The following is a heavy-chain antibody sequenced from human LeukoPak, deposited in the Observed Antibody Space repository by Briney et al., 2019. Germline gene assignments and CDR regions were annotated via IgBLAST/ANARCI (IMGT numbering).Heavy chain of an antibody. CDR2: IYSGGCT. CDR3: ARGRLGGYLDY. CDR1: GFTFSSYS. V-gene: IGHV3-66*01. Sequence: GGSLRLSCAASGFTFSSYSMNWVRQAPGKGLEWVSVIYSGGCTYYADSVKGRFTISRDNSKNTLYLQMNSLRAEDTAVYYCARGRLGGYLDYWGQGTLVTVSS. D-gene: IGHD3-22*01. J-gene: IGHJ4*02.